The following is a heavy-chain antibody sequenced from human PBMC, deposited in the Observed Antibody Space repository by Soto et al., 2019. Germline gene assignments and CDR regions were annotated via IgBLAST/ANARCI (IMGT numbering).Heavy chain of an antibody. CDR3: TTDLFTMVRGVIITAYYYYGMDV. CDR2: IKSKTDGGTT. V-gene: IGHV3-15*01. Sequence: GGSLRLSCAASGFTFSNAWMSWVRQAPGKGLEWVGRIKSKTDGGTTDYAAPVKGRFTISRDDSKNTLYLQMNSLKTEDTAVYYCTTDLFTMVRGVIITAYYYYGMDVWGQGTTVTVSS. D-gene: IGHD3-10*01. J-gene: IGHJ6*02. CDR1: GFTFSNAW.